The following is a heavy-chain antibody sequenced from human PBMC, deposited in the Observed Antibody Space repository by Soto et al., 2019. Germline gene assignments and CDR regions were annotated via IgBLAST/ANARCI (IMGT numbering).Heavy chain of an antibody. D-gene: IGHD3-22*01. CDR2: IKSKTDGGTT. V-gene: IGHV3-15*01. CDR3: TTPYYYDSSGYYP. Sequence: VQLVESGGGLVKPGGSLRLSCAASGFTFSNAWMSWVRQAPGKGLEWVGRIKSKTDGGTTDYAAPVKGRFTISRDDSKNTLYLQMNSLKTEDTAVYYCTTPYYYDSSGYYPWGQGTLVTVSS. CDR1: GFTFSNAW. J-gene: IGHJ5*02.